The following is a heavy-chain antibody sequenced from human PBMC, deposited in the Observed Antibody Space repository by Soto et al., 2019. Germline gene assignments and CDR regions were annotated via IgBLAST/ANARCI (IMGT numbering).Heavy chain of an antibody. D-gene: IGHD6-13*01. Sequence: QVQLAQSGPELKKPGSSVKVSCKAPGDTFNSYGISWVRQAPGQGLEWMGGIVPMFGTTNLALKFEDRVTITADELTTTVYMEIRGLTSEDTAVYYCARDLADVHLWDAFDVRGHGTRVTVSS. CDR1: GDTFNSYG. CDR3: ARDLADVHLWDAFDV. J-gene: IGHJ3*01. V-gene: IGHV1-69*01. CDR2: IVPMFGTT.